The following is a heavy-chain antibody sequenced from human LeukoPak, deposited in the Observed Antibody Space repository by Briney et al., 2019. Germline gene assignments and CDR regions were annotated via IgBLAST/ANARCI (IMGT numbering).Heavy chain of an antibody. Sequence: GGSLRLSCAASGFTFSNYSMNWVRQAPGKGLEWVSSISSSGSYIYYADSVKGRFTISRDNVKNSLYLQMNSLRAEDTAVYYCARDFYDFWSTCWFDPWGQGTLVTVSS. D-gene: IGHD3-3*01. CDR1: GFTFSNYS. V-gene: IGHV3-21*01. CDR2: ISSSGSYI. CDR3: ARDFYDFWSTCWFDP. J-gene: IGHJ5*02.